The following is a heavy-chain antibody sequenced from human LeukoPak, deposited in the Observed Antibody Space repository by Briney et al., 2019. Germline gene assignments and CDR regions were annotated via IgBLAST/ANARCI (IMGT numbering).Heavy chain of an antibody. CDR3: ARATRGGLHGYSFDY. D-gene: IGHD5-18*01. J-gene: IGHJ4*02. Sequence: GASVKVSCKASGYTFTSYDINWVRQPTGQGLEWMGWMNPNSGNTGYAQKFQGRGTMTRNTSISTAYMEVSSLRSEEAAVDYCARATRGGLHGYSFDYWGQGTVVTVYS. V-gene: IGHV1-8*01. CDR2: MNPNSGNT. CDR1: GYTFTSYD.